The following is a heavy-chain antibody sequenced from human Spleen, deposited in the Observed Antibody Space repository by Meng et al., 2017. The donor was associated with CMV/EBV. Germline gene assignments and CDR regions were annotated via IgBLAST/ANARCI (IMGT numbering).Heavy chain of an antibody. Sequence: ESAPALANLSEPLSITCTVSGGSPDNSDSFWDWIRQPPGKGLEWIGSVRYSGTAYYNPSLTSRVTISVDTSKNQFSLNLSSLTAADTAVYYCARHVYGDSYGFWGQGTLVTVSS. CDR1: GGSPDNSDSF. V-gene: IGHV4-39*01. CDR2: VRYSGTA. D-gene: IGHD4-17*01. CDR3: ARHVYGDSYGF. J-gene: IGHJ4*02.